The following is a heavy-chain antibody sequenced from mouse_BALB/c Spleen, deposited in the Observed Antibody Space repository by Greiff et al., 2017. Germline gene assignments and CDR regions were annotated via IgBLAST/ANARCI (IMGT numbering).Heavy chain of an antibody. CDR2: IYPGNSDT. J-gene: IGHJ4*01. CDR1: GYSFTSYW. CDR3: TRSGYYGGFYAMDY. D-gene: IGHD2-3*01. Sequence: VQLKQSGTVLARPGASVKMSCKASGYSFTSYWMHWVKQRPGQGLEWIGAIYPGNSDTSYNQKFKGKAKLTAVTSASTAYMELSSLTNEDSAVYYCTRSGYYGGFYAMDYWGQGTSVTVSS. V-gene: IGHV1-5*01.